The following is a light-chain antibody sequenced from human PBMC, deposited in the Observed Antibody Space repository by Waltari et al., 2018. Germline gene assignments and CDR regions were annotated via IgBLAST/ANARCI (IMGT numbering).Light chain of an antibody. V-gene: IGLV3-1*01. Sequence: SYELTQPPSVSVSPGQTATITCPGDKLGDKFACWYQQKPGQSTVVVIYQDRQRPSGIPERFSGSDYGNTATLTVSGTRVMDEAHYYCQAWDNSIVVFGGGSNLTVL. CDR2: QDR. CDR1: KLGDKF. J-gene: IGLJ2*01. CDR3: QAWDNSIVV.